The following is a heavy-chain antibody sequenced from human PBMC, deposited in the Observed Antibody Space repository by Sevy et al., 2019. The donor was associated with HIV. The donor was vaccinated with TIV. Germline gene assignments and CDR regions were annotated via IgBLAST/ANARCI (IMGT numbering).Heavy chain of an antibody. D-gene: IGHD3-3*01. V-gene: IGHV4-30-2*01. CDR3: ARALYDFWSGYYQPTFDY. Sequence: SETLSLTCAVSGGSISSGGYSWSWTRQPPGKGLEWIGYIYHSGSTYYNPSLKSRVTISVDRSKNQFSLKLSSVTAADTAVYYCARALYDFWSGYYQPTFDYWGQGTLVTVSS. CDR2: IYHSGST. J-gene: IGHJ4*02. CDR1: GGSISSGGYS.